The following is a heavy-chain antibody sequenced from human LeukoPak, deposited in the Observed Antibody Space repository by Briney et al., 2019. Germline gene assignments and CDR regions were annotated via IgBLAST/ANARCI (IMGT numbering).Heavy chain of an antibody. CDR1: GYTFTGYY. V-gene: IGHV1-2*02. D-gene: IGHD3-3*01. Sequence: ASVKVSCKASGYTFTGYYMHWVRQAPGQGLEWMGWINPNSGGTNYAQKLQGRVTMTTDTSTSTAYMELRSLRSDDTAVYYCARLQEDYDFWSGYSTIDYWGQGTLVTVSS. CDR3: ARLQEDYDFWSGYSTIDY. J-gene: IGHJ4*02. CDR2: INPNSGGT.